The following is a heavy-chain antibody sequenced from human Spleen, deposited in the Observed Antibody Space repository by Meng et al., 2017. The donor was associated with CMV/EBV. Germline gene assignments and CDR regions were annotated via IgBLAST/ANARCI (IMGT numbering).Heavy chain of an antibody. CDR2: INHSGST. D-gene: IGHD3-3*01. J-gene: IGHJ4*02. V-gene: IGHV4-34*01. CDR3: ARETIFGVVTPLDY. CDR1: GGSFSGYY. Sequence: CAVYGGSFSGYYWSWIRQPPGKGLEWIGEINHSGSTNYNPSLKSRVTISVDTSKNQFSLKLNSVTAADTAVYYCARETIFGVVTPLDYWGQGTLVTVSS.